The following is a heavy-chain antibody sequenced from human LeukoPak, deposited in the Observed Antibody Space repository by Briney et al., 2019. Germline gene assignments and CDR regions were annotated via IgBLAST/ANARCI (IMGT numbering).Heavy chain of an antibody. CDR3: ARGPSSNWSGLDF. J-gene: IGHJ4*02. CDR1: GFSFSGHW. V-gene: IGHV3-74*01. CDR2: ISPTGSTT. D-gene: IGHD6-13*01. Sequence: GGPLRLSCAASGFSFSGHWMHWARQLPGKGLVWVSRISPTGSTTSYADSVKGRFTVSRDNAKNTLYLQVNSLRAEDTAVYYCARGPSSNWSGLDFWGQGTLLTVSS.